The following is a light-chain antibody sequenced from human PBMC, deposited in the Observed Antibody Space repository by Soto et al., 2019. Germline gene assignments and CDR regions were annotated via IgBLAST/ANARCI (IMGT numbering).Light chain of an antibody. CDR1: QSVSSSY. CDR2: GAS. V-gene: IGKV3-20*01. Sequence: EMGLTQSPGTLSLSPGERATLYCRASQSVSSSYLAWYQQKPGQAPRLLIYGASSRATGIPARFSGSGSGTAFTLTISRLVPEDFAVYYCRQYGSSPDRQLTFGKGTNVEIK. J-gene: IGKJ1*01. CDR3: RQYGSSPDRQLT.